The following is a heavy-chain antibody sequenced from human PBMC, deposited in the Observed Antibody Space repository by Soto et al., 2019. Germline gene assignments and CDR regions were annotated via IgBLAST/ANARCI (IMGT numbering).Heavy chain of an antibody. CDR2: ISWNSGSI. J-gene: IGHJ4*02. D-gene: IGHD4-17*01. V-gene: IGHV3-9*01. CDR1: GFTFDDYA. Sequence: GGSLRLSCAASGFTFDDYAMHWVRQAPGKGLEWVSGISWNSGSIGYADSVKGRFTISRDNAKNSLYLQMNSLRAEDTALYYCAKSLYALSVTTTRSLQFDYWGQGTLVTVSS. CDR3: AKSLYALSVTTTRSLQFDY.